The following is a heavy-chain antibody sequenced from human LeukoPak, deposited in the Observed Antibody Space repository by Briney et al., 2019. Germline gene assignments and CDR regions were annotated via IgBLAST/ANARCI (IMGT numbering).Heavy chain of an antibody. D-gene: IGHD6-6*01. CDR1: GFTFSSYE. V-gene: IGHV3-64*01. CDR2: INVNGGNT. Sequence: PGGSLRLSCAASGFTFSSYEMNWVRQAPGKGLEFVSAINVNGGNTYYANSVKGRFTISRDNSKNTVFLQMGSLRAEDTALYYCARGGTYSSSTLGDYWGQGTLVTVSS. J-gene: IGHJ4*02. CDR3: ARGGTYSSSTLGDY.